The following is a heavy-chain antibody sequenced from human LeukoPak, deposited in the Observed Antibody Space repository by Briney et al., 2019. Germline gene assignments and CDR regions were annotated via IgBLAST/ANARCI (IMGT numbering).Heavy chain of an antibody. D-gene: IGHD6-13*01. V-gene: IGHV5-51*01. J-gene: IGHJ4*02. CDR2: IYPGDSDT. CDR1: GYTFSSYW. Sequence: GESLQISFKGSGYTFSSYWIGWVRQMPGKGMEWMGIIYPGDSDTRYSPSFEGQVTISADKSISTAYLQWSSLKASDTAMYYCANGYGSSWGSFAYWGQGTLVTVSS. CDR3: ANGYGSSWGSFAY.